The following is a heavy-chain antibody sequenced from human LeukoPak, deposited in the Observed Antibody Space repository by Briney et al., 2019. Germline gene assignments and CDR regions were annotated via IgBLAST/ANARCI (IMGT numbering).Heavy chain of an antibody. CDR1: GFTFSTYT. CDR2: ISRGSNTI. CDR3: ATRNPGEPFDY. Sequence: GGSLRLSCEGSGFTFSTYTMNWVRQAPGKGLEWVSSISRGSNTIYYADSVKGRFTISRDNAKNSLYLQMNSLRAEDTAVYYCATRNPGEPFDYWGQGTLATVSS. J-gene: IGHJ4*02. D-gene: IGHD1-14*01. V-gene: IGHV3-48*04.